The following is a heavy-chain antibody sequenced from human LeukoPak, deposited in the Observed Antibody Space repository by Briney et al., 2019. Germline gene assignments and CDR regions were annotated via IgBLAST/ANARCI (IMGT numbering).Heavy chain of an antibody. CDR2: ISGSGGNT. D-gene: IGHD3-3*01. V-gene: IGHV3-23*01. CDR1: KFTFSDYA. CDR3: AKLRFLEWLLPIDY. J-gene: IGHJ4*02. Sequence: GGSLRLSCATSKFTFSDYAMSWVRQAPGKGLEWVSVISGSGGNTYYADSVKGRFTISRDNSNNTLSLQMNNLRAEDTAVYYCAKLRFLEWLLPIDYWGQGTLVTVSS.